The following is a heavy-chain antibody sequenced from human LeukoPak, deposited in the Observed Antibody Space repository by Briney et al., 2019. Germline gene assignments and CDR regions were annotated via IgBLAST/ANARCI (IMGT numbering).Heavy chain of an antibody. Sequence: GGSLRLSCAASGFTFSRYAMTWVRQAPGKGLEWVSAISGGGSSTYYADSVKGRFTISRDDSKNTLYLQMNSLRAEDTAIYYCARAQWRTYSYYYMDVWGKGTTVTVSS. CDR2: ISGGGSST. J-gene: IGHJ6*03. CDR1: GFTFSRYA. D-gene: IGHD6-19*01. V-gene: IGHV3-23*01. CDR3: ARAQWRTYSYYYMDV.